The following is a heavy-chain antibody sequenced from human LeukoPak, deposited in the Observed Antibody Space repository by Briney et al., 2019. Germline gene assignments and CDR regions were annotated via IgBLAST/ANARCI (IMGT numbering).Heavy chain of an antibody. D-gene: IGHD3-22*01. Sequence: GGSLRLSCTASGFTFGDYAMGWVRQAPGKGLEWVGFIRSKAYGGTTQYAASVEGRFTISRGDSKSIAYLQMNSLKTEDTAVYYCSRDPHYYDSSGYYYVFDAFDIWGQGTMVTVSS. CDR1: GFTFGDYA. V-gene: IGHV3-49*04. CDR2: IRSKAYGGTT. CDR3: SRDPHYYDSSGYYYVFDAFDI. J-gene: IGHJ3*02.